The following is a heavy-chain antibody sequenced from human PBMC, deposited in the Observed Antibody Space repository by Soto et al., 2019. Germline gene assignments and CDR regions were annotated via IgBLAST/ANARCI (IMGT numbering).Heavy chain of an antibody. CDR3: AKNEGVELVPLATVDWFDP. CDR2: ISGSGFKK. V-gene: IGHV3-23*01. CDR1: GFIFENFG. Sequence: EVVLLESGGGLEQPGGSLRLSCAASGFIFENFGMSWVRQAPGKGLEWISSISGSGFKKYYADSVKGRFTISRDNSKITVYLEWNNLGTEDKAVYPCAKNEGVELVPLATVDWFDPWGQGSVVSVCS. D-gene: IGHD1-26*01. J-gene: IGHJ5*02.